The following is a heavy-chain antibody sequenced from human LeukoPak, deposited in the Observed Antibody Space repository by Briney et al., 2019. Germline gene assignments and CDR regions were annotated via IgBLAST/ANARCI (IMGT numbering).Heavy chain of an antibody. Sequence: ASVKVSCKASGYTFINYDINWVRQATGQGLEWMGWMNPKSGSTGYAQKFQGRVTMTRDTSISTAYMELSSLRSEDTAVYYCARGPRDYDESIRYNSFDPWGQGTLVTVSS. V-gene: IGHV1-8*01. J-gene: IGHJ5*02. CDR3: ARGPRDYDESIRYNSFDP. CDR1: GYTFINYD. D-gene: IGHD4-17*01. CDR2: MNPKSGST.